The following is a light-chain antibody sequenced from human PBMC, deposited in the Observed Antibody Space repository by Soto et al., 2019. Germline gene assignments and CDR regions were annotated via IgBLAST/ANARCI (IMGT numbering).Light chain of an antibody. CDR2: EVN. J-gene: IGLJ1*01. V-gene: IGLV2-14*01. Sequence: HSALTQPASLSGSPGQSITISCTGTSSDIGAYDYVSWFQQHPGKAPKLMISEVNNRPSGVSNRFSGSKSGNTAYLTISGLQVEDEAEYFCLSFTTPRTHVLGTGT. CDR1: SSDIGAYDY. CDR3: LSFTTPRTHV.